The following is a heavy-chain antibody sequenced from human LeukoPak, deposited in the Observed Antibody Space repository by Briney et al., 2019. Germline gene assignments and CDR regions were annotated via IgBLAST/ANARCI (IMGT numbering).Heavy chain of an antibody. Sequence: ASVKVSCKASGYTFTGYYMHWVRQAPGQGLEWMGRINANSGYTNYAQKLQGRVTMAKDTSISTAYMELSGLRSDDTAVYCGARGGGIAARPVDYWGQGTRVTVFS. V-gene: IGHV1-2*06. J-gene: IGHJ4*02. CDR1: GYTFTGYY. CDR2: INANSGYT. CDR3: ARGGGIAARPVDY. D-gene: IGHD6-6*01.